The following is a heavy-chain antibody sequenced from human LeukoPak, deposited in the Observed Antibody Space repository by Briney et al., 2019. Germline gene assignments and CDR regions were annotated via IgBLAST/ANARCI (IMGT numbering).Heavy chain of an antibody. CDR3: TKEGTASTGIGPYDF. CDR2: ISGHNGNT. Sequence: ASVNVSCKASGDNFTTFGISWVAQAPGQGLEWLGWISGHNGNTKYIQNVQGRITMTTDTSASTAYMELRSLTSDDTAVYYCTKEGTASTGIGPYDFWGQGTLVTVSS. V-gene: IGHV1-18*01. D-gene: IGHD6-13*01. CDR1: GDNFTTFG. J-gene: IGHJ4*02.